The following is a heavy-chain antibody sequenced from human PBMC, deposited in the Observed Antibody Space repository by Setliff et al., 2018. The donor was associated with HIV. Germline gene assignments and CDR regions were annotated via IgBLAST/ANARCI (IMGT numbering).Heavy chain of an antibody. CDR2: VYSAGNT. J-gene: IGHJ4*02. D-gene: IGHD3-3*01. CDR3: ARSFWTTEVIPLGY. Sequence: GGSLRLSCAASGFTVSSTYMSWVRQSPVRGLEWVSVVYSAGNTYYTDSVKGRFTVSRYESENTSISTAYMEVSRLRSDDTAVYYCARSFWTTEVIPLGYWGQGTLVTVSS. CDR1: GFTVSSTY. V-gene: IGHV3-53*04.